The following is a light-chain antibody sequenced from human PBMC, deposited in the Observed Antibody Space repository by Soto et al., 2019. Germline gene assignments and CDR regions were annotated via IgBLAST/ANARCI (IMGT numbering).Light chain of an antibody. CDR1: QSISDT. J-gene: IGKJ1*01. V-gene: IGKV3-15*01. CDR3: QQYNNWPPWT. CDR2: GAS. Sequence: ELVLTHSPATLSLSPGERATLSCRASQSISDTLAWYQQKPGQAPRLLIYGASTRATGIPARFSGSGSGTEFTLTISSLQSEDFAVYYCQQYNNWPPWTFGQGTKVDI.